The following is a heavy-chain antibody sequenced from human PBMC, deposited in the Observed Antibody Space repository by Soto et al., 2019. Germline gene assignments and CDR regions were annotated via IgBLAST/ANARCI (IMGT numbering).Heavy chain of an antibody. CDR3: ASYYDSSGYFPEFRSLDY. J-gene: IGHJ4*02. CDR2: IIPIFGTA. V-gene: IGHV1-69*13. CDR1: GGTLSRYA. Sequence: GGSVKGSCQASGGTLSRYAISWGGQAPGQRGEWMGGIIPIFGTANYAQKFQGRVTITADESTSTAYMELSSLRSEDTAVYYCASYYDSSGYFPEFRSLDYWGQGTLVTVSS. D-gene: IGHD3-22*01.